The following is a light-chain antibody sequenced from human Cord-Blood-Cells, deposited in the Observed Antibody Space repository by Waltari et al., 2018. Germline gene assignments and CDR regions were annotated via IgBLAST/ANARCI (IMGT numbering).Light chain of an antibody. CDR2: EGS. J-gene: IGLJ1*01. CDR3: CSYAGSSYV. CDR1: SSDVGGYNL. V-gene: IGLV2-23*01. Sequence: QSALTQPASVSGPPGQSITISCPGTSSDVGGYNLLSWYQQHPGKAPKLMIYEGSKRPSGVSNRFSGSKSGNTASLTISGLQAEDEADYYCCSYAGSSYVFGTGTKVTVL.